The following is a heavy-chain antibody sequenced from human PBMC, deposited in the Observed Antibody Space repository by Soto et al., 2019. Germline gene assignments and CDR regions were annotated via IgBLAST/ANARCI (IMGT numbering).Heavy chain of an antibody. D-gene: IGHD6-6*01. V-gene: IGHV3-30*18. Sequence: QVQLVESGGGVVQPGRSLRLSCAASGFTFSSYGMHWVRQVPGEGLEWVAVISYDGSNKYYADSVKGRFTISRDNSKNTRCLQMNSLRGEDTAVYYCAKESYSSSSYYYGMDVWGQGTTVTVSS. J-gene: IGHJ6*02. CDR1: GFTFSSYG. CDR2: ISYDGSNK. CDR3: AKESYSSSSYYYGMDV.